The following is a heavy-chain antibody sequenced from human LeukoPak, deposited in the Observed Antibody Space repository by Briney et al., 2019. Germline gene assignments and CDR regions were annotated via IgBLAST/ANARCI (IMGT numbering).Heavy chain of an antibody. D-gene: IGHD6-13*01. CDR1: GDSVSSNSAA. V-gene: IGHV6-1*01. Sequence: SQTLSLTCAISGDSVSSNSAAWNWIRQSPSRGLEWLGSTYYRSKWYNDYAISVKSRITNNPDTSKNQFSLQLNSVTLEDTAVYYCARGFGAAADTGAFDIWGQGTMVTVSS. CDR3: ARGFGAAADTGAFDI. J-gene: IGHJ3*02. CDR2: TYYRSKWYN.